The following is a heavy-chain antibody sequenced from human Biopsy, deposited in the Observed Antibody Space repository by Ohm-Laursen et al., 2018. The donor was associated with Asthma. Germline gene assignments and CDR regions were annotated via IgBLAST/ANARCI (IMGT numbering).Heavy chain of an antibody. Sequence: ASVKVSCKPSGFTFSSYAFTWVRQAPGQGLEWLGGITPIYGITDYAQKFQGRPSITADGSTTTAYMELNSLTFEDTAVYFCARLATRYSYGRIYYSYGMDVWGQGTTVTVSS. J-gene: IGHJ6*02. CDR3: ARLATRYSYGRIYYSYGMDV. CDR1: GFTFSSYA. V-gene: IGHV1-69*13. D-gene: IGHD5-18*01. CDR2: ITPIYGIT.